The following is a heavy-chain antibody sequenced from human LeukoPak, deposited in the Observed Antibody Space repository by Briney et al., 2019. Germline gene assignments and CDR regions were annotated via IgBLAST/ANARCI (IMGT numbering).Heavy chain of an antibody. D-gene: IGHD3-3*01. V-gene: IGHV1-2*02. CDR3: ARDPFYDFWSGYSPRWFDP. CDR1: GYTFTGYY. CDR2: INPNSGGT. Sequence: ASVKASCKASGYTFTGYYMHWVRQAPGQGLEWMGWINPNSGGTNYAQKFQGRVTMTRDTSISTAYMELSRLRSDDTAVYYCARDPFYDFWSGYSPRWFDPWGQGTLVTVSS. J-gene: IGHJ5*02.